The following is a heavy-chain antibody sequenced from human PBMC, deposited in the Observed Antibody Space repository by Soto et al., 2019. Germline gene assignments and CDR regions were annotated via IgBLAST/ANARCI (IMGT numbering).Heavy chain of an antibody. CDR3: ARVSDLYYYYGMDV. V-gene: IGHV3-53*01. J-gene: IGHJ6*02. Sequence: XVFLRLSCAASGFTFSSNYMSWVRQAPGKGLEWVSVIYSGVSTYYADSVKGRFTISRDNSKNTLYLQMNSLRAEDTAVYYCARVSDLYYYYGMDVWGQGTTVTVSS. CDR1: GFTFSSNY. CDR2: IYSGVST.